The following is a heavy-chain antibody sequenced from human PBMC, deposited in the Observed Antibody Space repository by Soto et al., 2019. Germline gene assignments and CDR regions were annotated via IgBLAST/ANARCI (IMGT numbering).Heavy chain of an antibody. CDR1: VVSVSNDDSY. J-gene: IGHJ4*02. CDR3: ARGNFIVGAKFYFEY. D-gene: IGHD1-26*01. V-gene: IGHV4-61*08. CDR2: VYYSGGT. Sequence: SETLSLTCTFPVVSVSNDDSYCSWIRQPPWKGLEWIGYVYYSGGTNYNPSLKSRVTISVDTSKNQFSLKLRSVSAADTAVYYCARGNFIVGAKFYFEYWGQGTLVNVSS.